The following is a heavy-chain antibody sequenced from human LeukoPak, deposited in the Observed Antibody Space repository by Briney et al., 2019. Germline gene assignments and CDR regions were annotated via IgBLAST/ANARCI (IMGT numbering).Heavy chain of an antibody. V-gene: IGHV3-64*02. CDR3: ARIIGAAGTRYFDY. CDR2: ISSNGGST. CDR1: WIFTSSFS. Sequence: GGPIPSCSAPWIFTSSFSFNLGPPAARGGVGYGSAISSNGGSTYYADSVKGRFTISRDNSKNTLYLQMGSLRAEDMAVYYCARIIGAAGTRYFDYWGQGTQVTVSS. D-gene: IGHD6-13*01. J-gene: IGHJ4*02.